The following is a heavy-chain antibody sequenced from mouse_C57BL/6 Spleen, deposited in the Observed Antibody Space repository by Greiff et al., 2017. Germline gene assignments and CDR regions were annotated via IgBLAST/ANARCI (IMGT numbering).Heavy chain of an antibody. D-gene: IGHD2-4*01. V-gene: IGHV5-4*01. J-gene: IGHJ3*01. CDR3: AREEGYEYDGFAY. Sequence: EVNVVESGGGLVKPGGSLKLSCAASGFTFSSYAMSWVRQTPEKRLEWVATISDGGSYIYYPDNVKGRFPISRDNAKNHLYLQMSHLKSADTAMYYCAREEGYEYDGFAYWGQGTLGTVSA. CDR1: GFTFSSYA. CDR2: ISDGGSYI.